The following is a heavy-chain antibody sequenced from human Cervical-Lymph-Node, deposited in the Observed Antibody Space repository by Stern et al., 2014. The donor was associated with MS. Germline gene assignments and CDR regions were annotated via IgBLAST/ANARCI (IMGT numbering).Heavy chain of an antibody. V-gene: IGHV3-74*02. CDR1: GFTFRDYW. CDR3: TKDTYGPEDY. CDR2: INRDATST. D-gene: IGHD3-10*01. J-gene: IGHJ4*02. Sequence: EVKLVESGGALVQPGGSLRLSCVASGFTFRDYWMHWVRQTPGKGLVWVALINRDATSTNHADAVRGRFTISRDNARNTLYLQMNSLRAEDTAVYYCTKDTYGPEDYWGQGTSVTVSS.